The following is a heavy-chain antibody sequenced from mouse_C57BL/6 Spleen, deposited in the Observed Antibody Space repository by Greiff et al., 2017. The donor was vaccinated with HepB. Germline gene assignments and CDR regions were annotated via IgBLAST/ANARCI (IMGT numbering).Heavy chain of an antibody. CDR2: ISDGGSYT. Sequence: DVMLVESGGGLVKPGGSLKLSCAASGFTFSSYAMSWVRQTPEKRLEWVATISDGGSYTYYPDNVKGRFTISRDNAKNNLYLQMSHLKSEDTAMYYCARDPYYYGPYAMDYWGQGTSVTVSS. CDR1: GFTFSSYA. J-gene: IGHJ4*01. CDR3: ARDPYYYGPYAMDY. D-gene: IGHD1-1*01. V-gene: IGHV5-4*01.